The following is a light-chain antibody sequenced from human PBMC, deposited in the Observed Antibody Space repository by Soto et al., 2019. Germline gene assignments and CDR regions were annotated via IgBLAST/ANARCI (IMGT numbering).Light chain of an antibody. V-gene: IGLV2-14*01. Sequence: QSVLTQPASVSGSPGQSITISCIGTSSDVGGYNYVSWYQQHPGKAPKLMIYEVSNRPSGVSNRFSGSKSGNTASLTISGLQAEDEADYYCSSYTSSSALPFGTGTKVTVL. J-gene: IGLJ1*01. CDR1: SSDVGGYNY. CDR2: EVS. CDR3: SSYTSSSALP.